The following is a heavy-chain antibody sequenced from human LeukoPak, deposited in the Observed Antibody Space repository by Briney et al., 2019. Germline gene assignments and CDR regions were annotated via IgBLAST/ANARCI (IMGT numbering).Heavy chain of an antibody. CDR1: GFIFSAYA. CDR3: ARDAGTDGTYFDY. CDR2: ISYDGSNK. D-gene: IGHD1-1*01. V-gene: IGHV3-30*04. Sequence: GGSLRLSCAASGFIFSAYALHWVRQAPGKGLEWVAVISYDGSNKYYVDSVKGRITISRDKSKNTVYLQMNSLRVEDTAVYYCARDAGTDGTYFDYWGQGTLVTVSS. J-gene: IGHJ4*02.